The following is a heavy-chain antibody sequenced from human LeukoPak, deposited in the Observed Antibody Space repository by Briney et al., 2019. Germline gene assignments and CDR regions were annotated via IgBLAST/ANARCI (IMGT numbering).Heavy chain of an antibody. Sequence: SETLSLTCTVSGGSISSSSYYWGWIRQPPGKGLEWIGSIYYSGSTYYNPSLKSRVTISVDTSKNQFSLKLSSVTAADTAVYYCARGRMVSFFDYWGQGTLVTVSP. J-gene: IGHJ4*02. CDR1: GGSISSSSYY. CDR2: IYYSGST. V-gene: IGHV4-39*07. CDR3: ARGRMVSFFDY. D-gene: IGHD2-8*01.